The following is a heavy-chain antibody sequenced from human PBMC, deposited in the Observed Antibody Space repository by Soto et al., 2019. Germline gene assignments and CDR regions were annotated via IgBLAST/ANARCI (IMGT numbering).Heavy chain of an antibody. Sequence: ASVKVSCKVSGYTLTELSMHWVRQAPGKGLEWMGGFDPEDGETIYAQKFQGRVTMTEDTSTDTAYMELSSLRSEDTAVYYCATDLLDNWNRGLGWFDPWGQGTLVTVS. D-gene: IGHD1-20*01. CDR1: GYTLTELS. CDR3: ATDLLDNWNRGLGWFDP. CDR2: FDPEDGET. V-gene: IGHV1-24*01. J-gene: IGHJ5*02.